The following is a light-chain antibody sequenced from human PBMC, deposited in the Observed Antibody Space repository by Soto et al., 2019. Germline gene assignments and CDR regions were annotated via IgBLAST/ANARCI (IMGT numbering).Light chain of an antibody. Sequence: DIRLTQSPSTLSASVGDRVTITCRASQSISDRLAWYQQKSGKAPRLLIYRASSLENGVPSRFSGSGSGTEFTLTISSLQPDDFATYYGQQYDVYSAITFCQVIKLDI. J-gene: IGKJ2*01. CDR2: RAS. V-gene: IGKV1-5*03. CDR1: QSISDR. CDR3: QQYDVYSAIT.